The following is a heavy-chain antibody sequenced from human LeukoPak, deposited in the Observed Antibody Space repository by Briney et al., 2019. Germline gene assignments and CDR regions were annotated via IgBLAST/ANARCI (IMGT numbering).Heavy chain of an antibody. V-gene: IGHV3-74*01. CDR2: INGDGRST. CDR3: ARRHLPVEATGRDDY. J-gene: IGHJ4*02. Sequence: GGSLRLSCAASGFTFSSYWMHWVRQAPGKGLVWVSRINGDGRSTTYADSVKDRFTISRDNAKNTLYLQMNSLRAEDTAVYYCARRHLPVEATGRDDYWGQGTLVTVSS. CDR1: GFTFSSYW. D-gene: IGHD1-26*01.